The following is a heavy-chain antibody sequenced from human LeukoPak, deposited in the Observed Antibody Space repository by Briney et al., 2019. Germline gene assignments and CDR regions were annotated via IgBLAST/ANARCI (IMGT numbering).Heavy chain of an antibody. D-gene: IGHD6-19*01. J-gene: IGHJ2*01. Sequence: PSETLSLTCTVSGGSISSYYWSWIRQPPGKGLEWIGYIYYSGSTNYNPSLKSRVTISVDTSKNQFSLKLSSVTAADTAVYYCARATRAVAGQNFDLWGRGTLVTVSS. CDR1: GGSISSYY. V-gene: IGHV4-59*01. CDR2: IYYSGST. CDR3: ARATRAVAGQNFDL.